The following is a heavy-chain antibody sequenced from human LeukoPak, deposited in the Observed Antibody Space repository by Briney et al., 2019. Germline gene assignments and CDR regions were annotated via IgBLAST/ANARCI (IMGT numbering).Heavy chain of an antibody. CDR1: GFTFSSSA. D-gene: IGHD2-2*01. Sequence: GGSLRLSCAASGFTFSSSAMNWVRQAPGKGLEWVSATGSTGVSTFYADSVKGRFTVSRDNSKNTLSLQMNSLRAEDTAVYYCAKDPGVVPAHYFDYWGQGILVTVSS. CDR3: AKDPGVVPAHYFDY. CDR2: TGSTGVST. J-gene: IGHJ4*02. V-gene: IGHV3-23*01.